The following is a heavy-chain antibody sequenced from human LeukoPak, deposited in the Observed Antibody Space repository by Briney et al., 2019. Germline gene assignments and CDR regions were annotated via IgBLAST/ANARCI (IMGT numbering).Heavy chain of an antibody. CDR2: IYYSGST. V-gene: IGHV4-59*04. Sequence: SETLSLTCTVSGGSISSYYWSWIRQPPGKGLEWIGYIYYSGSTYYNPSLKSRVTISVDTSKNQFSLKLSSVTAADTAVYYCARSRDYGDYGYFQHWGQGTLVTVSS. J-gene: IGHJ1*01. CDR3: ARSRDYGDYGYFQH. D-gene: IGHD4-17*01. CDR1: GGSISSYY.